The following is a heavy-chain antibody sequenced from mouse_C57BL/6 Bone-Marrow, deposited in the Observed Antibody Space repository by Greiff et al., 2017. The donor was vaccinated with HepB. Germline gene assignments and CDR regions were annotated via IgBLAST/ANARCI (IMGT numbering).Heavy chain of an antibody. CDR3: ATSSCGPYWYFDV. Sequence: EVMLVESGPGLAKPSQTLSLTCSVTGYSITSDYWNWIRKFPGNKLEYMGYISYSGSTYYNPSLKSRISITRDTSKNQYYLQLNSVTTEDTATYYCATSSCGPYWYFDVWGTGTTVTVSS. J-gene: IGHJ1*03. CDR1: GYSITSDY. CDR2: ISYSGST. V-gene: IGHV3-8*01.